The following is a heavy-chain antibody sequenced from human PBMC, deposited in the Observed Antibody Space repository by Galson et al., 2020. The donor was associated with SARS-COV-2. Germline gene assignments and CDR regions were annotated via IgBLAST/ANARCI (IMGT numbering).Heavy chain of an antibody. V-gene: IGHV3-30*03. D-gene: IGHD6-13*01. CDR1: GFTFSNYV. J-gene: IGHJ6*02. Sequence: GGSLRLSCAASGFTFSNYVMHWVRQAPGKGLEWVAVISYDGSKKFYAESVRGRFTFSRDNSRNTVYLQMNSLRAEDTGVYYCAREYIPGSRAAAGPGYNYGMDVWGQGTTVTVSS. CDR2: ISYDGSKK. CDR3: AREYIPGSRAAAGPGYNYGMDV.